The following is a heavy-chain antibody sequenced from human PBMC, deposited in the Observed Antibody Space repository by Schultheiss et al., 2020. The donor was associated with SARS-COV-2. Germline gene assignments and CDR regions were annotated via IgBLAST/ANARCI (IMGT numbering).Heavy chain of an antibody. CDR3: ARDFRAHQWLGQ. CDR2: IGTAGDT. V-gene: IGHV3-13*01. Sequence: GGSLRLSCAASGFTFSSYDMHWVRQATGKGLEWVSAIGTAGDTYYPGSVKGRFTISRDNAKNSLYLQMNSLRAEDTAVYYCARDFRAHQWLGQWGQGTLVTVSS. CDR1: GFTFSSYD. D-gene: IGHD6-19*01. J-gene: IGHJ4*02.